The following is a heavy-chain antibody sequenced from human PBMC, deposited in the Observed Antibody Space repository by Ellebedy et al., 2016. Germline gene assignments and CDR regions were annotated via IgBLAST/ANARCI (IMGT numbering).Heavy chain of an antibody. CDR3: ARSVEYYFDL. CDR2: INAHFVT. J-gene: IGHJ2*01. V-gene: IGHV3-48*04. CDR1: GFTFSDYS. D-gene: IGHD2/OR15-2a*01. Sequence: GESLKISCVASGFTFSDYSFNVVRQAPGKGLEWVSYINAHFVTKYADSVKGRFTMSRDNAKNSVYLQMNSMGAGDTAVYYGARSVEYYFDLWGRGTLVAVS.